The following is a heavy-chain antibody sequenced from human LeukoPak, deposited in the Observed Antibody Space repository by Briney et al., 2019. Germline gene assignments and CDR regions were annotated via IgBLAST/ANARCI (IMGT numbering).Heavy chain of an antibody. V-gene: IGHV4-59*01. CDR3: ARAPNQYYFDY. Sequence: SETLSLTCTVSSGSITSYYWSWIRQPPGKGLEYIGHIYYTGTTDYNPSLKSRVTMSVDTSKNQFSLRLISVTASDTAVYFCARAPNQYYFDYWGQGTLVAVSS. CDR1: SGSITSYY. CDR2: IYYTGTT. J-gene: IGHJ4*02.